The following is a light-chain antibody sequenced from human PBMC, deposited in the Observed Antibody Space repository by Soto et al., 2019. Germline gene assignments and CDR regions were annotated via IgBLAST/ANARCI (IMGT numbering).Light chain of an antibody. J-gene: IGKJ3*01. CDR3: QQYGSTSGT. CDR1: QSVSSSY. CDR2: GAS. Sequence: EIVLTQSPGTLSLSPGERATLSCRASQSVSSSYLAWYQQKPGQAPRPLIYGASSRATGIPDRFSGSGSGTDFTLTISRLEPEDFAVYYCQQYGSTSGTFGPGTKVEIK. V-gene: IGKV3-20*01.